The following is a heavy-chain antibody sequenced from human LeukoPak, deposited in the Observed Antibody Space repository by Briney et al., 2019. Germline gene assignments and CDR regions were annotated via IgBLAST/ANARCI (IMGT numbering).Heavy chain of an antibody. CDR2: ISSSSSYI. CDR1: GFTFTSYS. CDR3: ARDKRQQLVPFDY. J-gene: IGHJ4*02. V-gene: IGHV3-21*01. D-gene: IGHD6-13*01. Sequence: GGSLRLSCAASGFTFTSYSMNWVRQVRQAPGKGLEWVSSISSSSSYIFYADSVKGRFTISRDNAKNSLYLQMNSLRAEDTAVYYCARDKRQQLVPFDYWGQGTLVTVSS.